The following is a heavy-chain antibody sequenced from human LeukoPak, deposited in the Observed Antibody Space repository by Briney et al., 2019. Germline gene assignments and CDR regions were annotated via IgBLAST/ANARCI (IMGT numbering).Heavy chain of an antibody. V-gene: IGHV1-2*02. Sequence: GASVKVSCKASGYSFGNYYMHWVRQAPGQGLEWMGIINPSGDSTTYAQKFQGRVTMTRDTSVSTAYMELSRLRSDDTAVYYCARASLNGLDPWGQGTLVTVSS. J-gene: IGHJ5*02. CDR3: ARASLNGLDP. CDR2: INPSGDST. CDR1: GYSFGNYY.